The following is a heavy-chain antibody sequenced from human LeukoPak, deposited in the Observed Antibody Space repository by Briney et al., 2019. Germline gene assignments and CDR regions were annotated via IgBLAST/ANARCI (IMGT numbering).Heavy chain of an antibody. Sequence: SQTLSLTCAVYGGSFSGYYWSWIRQPPGKGLEGIGEINHSGSTNYNPSLKSRVTISVDTSKNQFSLTLSSVTAADTAVYYCARAHVLRYFDWLSPEGHWFDPWGQGTLVTVSS. CDR2: INHSGST. CDR3: ARAHVLRYFDWLSPEGHWFDP. V-gene: IGHV4-34*01. CDR1: GGSFSGYY. J-gene: IGHJ5*02. D-gene: IGHD3-9*01.